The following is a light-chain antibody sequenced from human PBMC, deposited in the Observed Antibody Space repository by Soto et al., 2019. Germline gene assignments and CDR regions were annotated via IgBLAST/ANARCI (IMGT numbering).Light chain of an antibody. J-gene: IGLJ2*01. Sequence: QSVLTQPASVPGSPGQSITISCTGTSSDVGGYNYVSWYQQYPGKAPKLMIYEVSNRPSGVSNRFSGSKSGNTASLTISGLQAEDEADYYCSSYASSRDVFFGGGTKVTVL. CDR3: SSYASSRDVF. CDR1: SSDVGGYNY. V-gene: IGLV2-14*01. CDR2: EVS.